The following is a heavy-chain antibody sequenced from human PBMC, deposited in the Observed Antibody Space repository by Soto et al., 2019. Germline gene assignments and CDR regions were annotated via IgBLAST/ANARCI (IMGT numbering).Heavy chain of an antibody. V-gene: IGHV3-23*01. CDR3: AKDFGHCDILTGYPTSGS. CDR1: GFTFNSYA. D-gene: IGHD3-9*01. CDR2: VSRSGDNT. Sequence: PGGSLRLSCAASGFTFNSYAMNWVRQIPGEGLEWVSAVSRSGDNTYYAESVRGRFTISRDNSKNTLYLQMNSLRAEDTAVYYCAKDFGHCDILTGYPTSGSWGQGILVTVSS. J-gene: IGHJ5*02.